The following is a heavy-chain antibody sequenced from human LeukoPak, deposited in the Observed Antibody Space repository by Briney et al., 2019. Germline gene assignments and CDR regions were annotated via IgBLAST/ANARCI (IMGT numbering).Heavy chain of an antibody. CDR1: GDSISSSSYY. D-gene: IGHD5-18*01. CDR2: IYYSGST. Sequence: KASETLSLTCTVSGDSISSSSYYWGWIRQPPGKGLEWIGSIYYSGSTYYNPSLKSRVTISVDTSKNQFSLKLSSVTAADTAVYYCARLGYNYGYGFDYWGQGTLVTVSS. V-gene: IGHV4-39*01. J-gene: IGHJ4*02. CDR3: ARLGYNYGYGFDY.